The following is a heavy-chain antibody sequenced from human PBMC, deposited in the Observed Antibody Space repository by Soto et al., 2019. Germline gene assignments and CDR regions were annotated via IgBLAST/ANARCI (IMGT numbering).Heavy chain of an antibody. CDR2: IDYNGRA. V-gene: IGHV4-59*02. CDR1: DGSVTGYC. D-gene: IGHD4-4*01. J-gene: IGHJ4*02. Sequence: SETLSLTCTVSDGSVTGYCWSWIRQPPGKGLEWIGCIDYNGRAHYNPSLTSRVTMSLDTSNNHFSLKLSSVTTTDTAVYYCARGPDHSKVGYWGQGTLVTVSS. CDR3: ARGPDHSKVGY.